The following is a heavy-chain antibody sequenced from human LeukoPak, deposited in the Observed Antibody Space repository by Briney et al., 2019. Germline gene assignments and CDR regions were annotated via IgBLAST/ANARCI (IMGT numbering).Heavy chain of an antibody. CDR3: ARGSIATSFFMDV. J-gene: IGHJ6*03. Sequence: PGGSLRLSCAASGFTFSSYAMSWVRQAPGKGLEWVSAISGSGGSTYYADSVKGRFTISRDNSKNTLYLQMNSLRAEDTAVYYCARGSIATSFFMDVWGKGTTVTVSS. V-gene: IGHV3-23*01. CDR2: ISGSGGST. D-gene: IGHD6-6*01. CDR1: GFTFSSYA.